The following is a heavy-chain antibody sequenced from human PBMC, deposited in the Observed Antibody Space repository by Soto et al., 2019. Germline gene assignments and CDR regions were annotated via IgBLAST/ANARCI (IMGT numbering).Heavy chain of an antibody. CDR1: GGTFSSYT. CDR2: IIPILGIA. Sequence: ASVKVSCKASGGTFSSYTISWVRQAPGQGLEWMGRIIPILGIANYAQKFQCRVTITADKSTSTAYMELSSLRSEDTAGYYCASERHCSGGSCYSGYTLDFQHWGKGTLVTVSS. V-gene: IGHV1-69*02. CDR3: ASERHCSGGSCYSGYTLDFQH. D-gene: IGHD2-15*01. J-gene: IGHJ1*01.